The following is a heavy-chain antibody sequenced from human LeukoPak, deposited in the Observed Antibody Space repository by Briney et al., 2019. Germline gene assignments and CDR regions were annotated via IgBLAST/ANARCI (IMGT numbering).Heavy chain of an antibody. CDR2: ISGSGRT. CDR3: ARDFAPDPYHY. Sequence: SETLSLTCIVSGASIISYHWTWIRQPAGKGLEWIGRISGSGRTDYNPSLKSRVTMSLDTSKNQFSLKLYSVTAADTAVYYCARDFAPDPYHYWGQGTLITVSS. V-gene: IGHV4-4*07. J-gene: IGHJ4*02. CDR1: GASIISYH.